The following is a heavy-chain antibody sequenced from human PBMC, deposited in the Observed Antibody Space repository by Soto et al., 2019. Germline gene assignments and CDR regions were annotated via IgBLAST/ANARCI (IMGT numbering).Heavy chain of an antibody. J-gene: IGHJ6*02. Sequence: QVQLAESGGGVVQPGGSLRLSCAVSGFVFRNYGMHWDRLAPGKGLEWVAAISYLGTEEHYADSVKGRIKVSRDDSADTLYLQMNNLGVEDTSVYFCAKDTIVPGPLAGMDAWVPGTTVIVSS. CDR3: AKDTIVPGPLAGMDA. CDR2: ISYLGTEE. V-gene: IGHV3-30*18. D-gene: IGHD1-26*01. CDR1: GFVFRNYG.